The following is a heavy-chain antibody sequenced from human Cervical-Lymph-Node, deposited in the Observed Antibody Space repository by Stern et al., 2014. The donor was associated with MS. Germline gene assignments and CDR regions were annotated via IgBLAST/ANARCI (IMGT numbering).Heavy chain of an antibody. V-gene: IGHV1-2*02. CDR1: GYTFTGQY. CDR2: INPSMGDT. J-gene: IGHJ6*02. CDR3: AREGAVAGPNYGMDV. D-gene: IGHD6-19*01. Sequence: VQLVESGAEVKKPGASVKVSCMASGYTFTGQYIYWVRQAPGQVLEWMGWINPSMGDTNYAPKFQGRVTMTRDTSITTAYMDLNRLTSDDTAVYYCAREGAVAGPNYGMDVWGQGTTVTVSS.